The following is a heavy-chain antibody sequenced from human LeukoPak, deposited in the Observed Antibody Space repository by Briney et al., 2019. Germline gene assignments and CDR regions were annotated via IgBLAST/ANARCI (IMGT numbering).Heavy chain of an antibody. CDR1: GGSISSSSYY. CDR3: ARRDTSIVFDY. Sequence: SETLSLTCTVSGGSISSSSYYWGWIRQPPGKGLEWIGSIYYSGSTYYNPSLKSRVTISVDTSKNQFSLKLSSVTAADTAVYYCARRDTSIVFDYWGQGTLVAVSS. CDR2: IYYSGST. J-gene: IGHJ4*02. V-gene: IGHV4-39*07. D-gene: IGHD5-18*01.